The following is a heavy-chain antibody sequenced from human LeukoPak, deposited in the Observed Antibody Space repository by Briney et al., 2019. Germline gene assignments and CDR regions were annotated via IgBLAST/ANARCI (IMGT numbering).Heavy chain of an antibody. V-gene: IGHV4-38-2*02. CDR3: ARVSGLYDFWSGYYTNNWFDP. CDR1: GYSISSGYY. D-gene: IGHD3-3*01. Sequence: SETLSLTCTVSGYSISSGYYWGWIRQPPGKGLEWIGSIYHSGSTYYNPSLKSRVTISVDTSKNQFSLKLSSVTAADTAVYYCARVSGLYDFWSGYYTNNWFDPWGQGTLVTVSS. CDR2: IYHSGST. J-gene: IGHJ5*02.